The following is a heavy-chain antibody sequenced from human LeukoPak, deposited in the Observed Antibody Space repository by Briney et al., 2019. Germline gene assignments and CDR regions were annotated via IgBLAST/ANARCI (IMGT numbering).Heavy chain of an antibody. CDR1: GYTFTTYA. V-gene: IGHV1-3*01. Sequence: AASVKVSCKASGYTFTTYAMHWVRQAPGQRLEWMGWINAGNGNTKYSQRFQGRVTITRDTSACTAYMELSSLRSEDTAVYYYASRREYCSTTSCSATFDIWGQGTMVTVSS. CDR2: INAGNGNT. CDR3: ASRREYCSTTSCSATFDI. J-gene: IGHJ3*02. D-gene: IGHD2-2*01.